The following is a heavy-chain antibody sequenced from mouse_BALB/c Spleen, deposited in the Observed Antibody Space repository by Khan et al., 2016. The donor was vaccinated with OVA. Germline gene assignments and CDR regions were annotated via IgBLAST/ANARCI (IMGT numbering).Heavy chain of an antibody. CDR3: VRGRSY. V-gene: IGHV3-2*02. J-gene: IGHJ3*01. Sequence: EVQLQESGPGLVKPSQSLSLTCTVTGYSITSDYAWNWIRQFPGNRLEWMGYINYSGSTRKKPSLKSRMSITRDTSKNQIFLQLNSVTTEDTATYYCVRGRSYWGQGTLVTVSA. CDR2: INYSGST. CDR1: GYSITSDYA.